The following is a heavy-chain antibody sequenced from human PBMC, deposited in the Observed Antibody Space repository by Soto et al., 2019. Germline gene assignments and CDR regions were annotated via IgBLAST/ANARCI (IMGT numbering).Heavy chain of an antibody. J-gene: IGHJ3*02. V-gene: IGHV3-30-3*01. Sequence: WGALRLSCAAPGFTLSRYPFHRGRQAPSKGLEWVAVISYDGSNKYYADSVKGRFTISRDNSKNTLYLQMNSLRAEDTAVYYCARAGGAYSGYDWSAFDIWGQGTMVTVSS. CDR1: GFTLSRYP. CDR3: ARAGGAYSGYDWSAFDI. CDR2: ISYDGSNK. D-gene: IGHD5-12*01.